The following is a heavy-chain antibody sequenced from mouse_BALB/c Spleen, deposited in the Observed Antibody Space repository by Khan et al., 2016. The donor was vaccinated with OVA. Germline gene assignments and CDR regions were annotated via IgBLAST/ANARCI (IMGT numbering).Heavy chain of an antibody. CDR1: GDTFISYY. J-gene: IGHJ1*01. V-gene: IGHV1S56*01. CDR2: IYPGDGRT. CDR3: AISYYGSCWYFEV. Sequence: QVQLQQSGLELVNPGASVKMSCKASGDTFISYYIHWVKQRPGQGLEWIGWIYPGDGRTKYNEKFKGKTTLTADKSSSTAYMLLSSLTSEDSAIYCCAISYYGSCWYFEVWGAGTTVTVSS. D-gene: IGHD1-1*01.